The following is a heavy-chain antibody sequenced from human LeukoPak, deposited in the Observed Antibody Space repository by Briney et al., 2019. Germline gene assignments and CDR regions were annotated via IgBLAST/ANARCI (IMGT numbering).Heavy chain of an antibody. CDR1: GGSISSYY. V-gene: IGHV4-59*01. Sequence: SEILSLTCTVSGGSISSYYWSWIRQPPGKGLEWIGYIYYSGSTNYNPSLKSRVTISVDTSKNQFSLKLSSVTAADTAVYYCASQYCTNGVCPFDYWGQGTLVTVSS. D-gene: IGHD2-8*01. CDR3: ASQYCTNGVCPFDY. J-gene: IGHJ4*02. CDR2: IYYSGST.